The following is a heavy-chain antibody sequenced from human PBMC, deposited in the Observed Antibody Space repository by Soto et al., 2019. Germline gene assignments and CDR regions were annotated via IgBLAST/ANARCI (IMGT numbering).Heavy chain of an antibody. CDR2: ISSSGSTI. J-gene: IGHJ4*02. V-gene: IGHV3-11*01. D-gene: IGHD1-26*01. CDR1: GFTFSDYY. Sequence: GGSLRLSCAASGFTFSDYYMSWIRQAPGKGLEWVSYISSSGSTIYYADSVKGRFTISRDNAKNSLYLQMNSLRAEDTAVYYCARVSPETYYYYVLDYWGQGTLVTVSS. CDR3: ARVSPETYYYYVLDY.